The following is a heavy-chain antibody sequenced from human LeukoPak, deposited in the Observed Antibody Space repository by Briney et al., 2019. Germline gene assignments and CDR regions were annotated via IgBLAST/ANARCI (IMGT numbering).Heavy chain of an antibody. CDR2: ISPSGDNT. D-gene: IGHD6-13*01. J-gene: IGHJ4*02. Sequence: PRGSLRISCGAPGFTLCNYAKSWGRPGPGKGVGWVSTISPSGDNTYYADSVKGRFTISRDNSKNTMYLQINSLRAEDTALYYCAKGEAAAGTRRLDYWGQGTRVTVSS. CDR1: GFTLCNYA. CDR3: AKGEAAAGTRRLDY. V-gene: IGHV3-23*01.